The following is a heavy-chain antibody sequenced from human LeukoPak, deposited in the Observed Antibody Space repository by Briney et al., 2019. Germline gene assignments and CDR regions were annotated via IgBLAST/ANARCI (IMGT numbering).Heavy chain of an antibody. J-gene: IGHJ4*02. CDR2: INAGNGNT. V-gene: IGHV1-3*01. Sequence: AASVKVSFKGSGYTFTNYAIHWVRQAPGQRLEWLGWINAGNGNTKYSQEFQGRGTITSDTSATTAYMELTSLRSEDTAVYFCARGYCSSTSCQYYFDYWGQGTLVTVSS. CDR3: ARGYCSSTSCQYYFDY. CDR1: GYTFTNYA. D-gene: IGHD2-2*01.